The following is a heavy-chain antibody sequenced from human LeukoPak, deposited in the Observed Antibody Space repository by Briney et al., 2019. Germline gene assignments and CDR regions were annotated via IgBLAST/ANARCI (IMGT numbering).Heavy chain of an antibody. J-gene: IGHJ6*03. D-gene: IGHD6-13*01. CDR3: ARVYSSSTRGYYYYMDV. CDR2: INHSGST. Sequence: SETLSLTCAVYGESFSGYYWSWIRQPPGKGLEWIGEINHSGSTNYNPSLKSRVTMSVDTSKNQFSLKLSSVTAADTAVYYCARVYSSSTRGYYYYMDVWGKGTTVTVSS. CDR1: GESFSGYY. V-gene: IGHV4-34*01.